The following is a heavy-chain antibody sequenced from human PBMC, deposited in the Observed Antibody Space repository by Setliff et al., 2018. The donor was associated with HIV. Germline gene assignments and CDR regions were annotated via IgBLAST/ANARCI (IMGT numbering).Heavy chain of an antibody. CDR3: CRHSDRTD. CDR1: GGSINSYH. Sequence: SETLSLTCSVSGGSINSYHWSWIRQSPGKGLEWIGYIYKSGTTNYSSSLKSRVTISADPSKNQFSLKLTSVTAADTAVYFCCRHSDRTDWGQGTLVTVSS. J-gene: IGHJ4*02. CDR2: IYKSGTT. V-gene: IGHV4-59*08.